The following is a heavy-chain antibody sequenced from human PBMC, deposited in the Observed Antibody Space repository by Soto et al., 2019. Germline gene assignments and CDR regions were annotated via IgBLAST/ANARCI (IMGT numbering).Heavy chain of an antibody. J-gene: IGHJ4*02. V-gene: IGHV1-24*01. CDR3: ATVGPQWLLFYFDY. D-gene: IGHD6-19*01. CDR1: GYTFTGYY. CDR2: FDPEDGET. Sequence: ASVKVSCKASGYTFTGYYMHWVRQAPGKGLEWMGGFDPEDGETIYAQKFQGRVTMTEDTSTDTAYMELSSLRSEDTAVYYCATVGPQWLLFYFDYWGQGTLVTVSS.